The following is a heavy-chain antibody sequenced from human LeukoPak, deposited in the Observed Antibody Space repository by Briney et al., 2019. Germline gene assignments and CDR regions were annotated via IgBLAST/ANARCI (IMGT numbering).Heavy chain of an antibody. J-gene: IGHJ4*02. Sequence: GGSLRLSCAASGFTFSSYWMTWVRQAPGKGLEWVANIRQDGGDKYYVDSVKGRFTISRDNAESSLFLQMNSLRTEDTSVYYCAPHCSSASCPDYWGQGTLVTVSS. CDR1: GFTFSSYW. V-gene: IGHV3-7*01. D-gene: IGHD2-2*01. CDR3: APHCSSASCPDY. CDR2: IRQDGGDK.